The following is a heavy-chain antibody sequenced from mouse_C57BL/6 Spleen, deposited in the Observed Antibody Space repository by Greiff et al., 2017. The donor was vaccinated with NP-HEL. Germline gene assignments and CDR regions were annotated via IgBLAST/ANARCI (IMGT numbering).Heavy chain of an antibody. CDR2: ISDGGSYT. CDR3: AREGRYFDD. V-gene: IGHV5-4*01. Sequence: EVQLQESGGGLVKPGGSLKLSCAASGFPFSSYAMYWVRQTQEKRLEWVATISDGGSYTYYTDNVKGRFTISRDNAKNNLYLQMSDLKSEDTAMYYYAREGRYFDDWGQGTTLTVSS. J-gene: IGHJ2*01. CDR1: GFPFSSYA.